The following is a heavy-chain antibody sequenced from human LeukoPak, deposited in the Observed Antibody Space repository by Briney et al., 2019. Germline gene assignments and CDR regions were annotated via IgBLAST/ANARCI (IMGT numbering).Heavy chain of an antibody. D-gene: IGHD4-17*01. V-gene: IGHV1-69*13. CDR1: GGTFSSYA. Sequence: ASVKVSCKASGGTFSSYAISWVRQASGQGLEWMGGIIPIFGTANYAQKFQGRVTITADESTSTAYMELSSLRSEDTAVYYCARDGSGDYAPGYWGQGTLVTVSS. CDR2: IIPIFGTA. J-gene: IGHJ4*02. CDR3: ARDGSGDYAPGY.